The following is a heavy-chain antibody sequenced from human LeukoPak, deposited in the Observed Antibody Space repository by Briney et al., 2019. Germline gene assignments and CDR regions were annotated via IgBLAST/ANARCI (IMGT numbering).Heavy chain of an antibody. CDR1: GYTFTSNY. V-gene: IGHV1-46*01. Sequence: ASVKVSCKAFGYTFTSNYMHWVRQAPGQGPEWMGVISPSGGSTTYAQKFQGRVTLTRDMSTSTAYMELRSLRSDDTAVYYCARAKSSSWFDYWGQGTLVTVSS. CDR3: ARAKSSSWFDY. CDR2: ISPSGGST. D-gene: IGHD6-13*01. J-gene: IGHJ4*02.